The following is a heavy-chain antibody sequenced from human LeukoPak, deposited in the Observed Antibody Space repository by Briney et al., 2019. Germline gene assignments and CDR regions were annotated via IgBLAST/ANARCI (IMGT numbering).Heavy chain of an antibody. D-gene: IGHD2-2*03. CDR3: ARVDDFAYDF. J-gene: IGHJ4*02. CDR1: GFTFGSYA. Sequence: GGSLRLSCAASGFTFGSYAMHWVRQAPGKGLEYVSAITNDGGTTFYANSVKGRFTISRDNSKNTLFLQMGSLRPEDMAVYYCARVDDFAYDFWGQGTLVTVSS. V-gene: IGHV3-64*01. CDR2: ITNDGGTT.